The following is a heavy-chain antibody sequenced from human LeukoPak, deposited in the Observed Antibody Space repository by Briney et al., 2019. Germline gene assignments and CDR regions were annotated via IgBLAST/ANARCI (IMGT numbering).Heavy chain of an antibody. CDR2: ISGSGGST. CDR1: GFTFSSHS. J-gene: IGHJ4*02. D-gene: IGHD6-6*01. V-gene: IGHV3-23*01. CDR3: AKDPRIAARRFDY. Sequence: GGSLRLSRAASGFTFSSHSMSRVRQAPGEGVGWVSAISGSGGSTYYADSVKGRFTISRDNSKNTLYLQMNSLRAEDTAVYYCAKDPRIAARRFDYWGQGTLVTVSS.